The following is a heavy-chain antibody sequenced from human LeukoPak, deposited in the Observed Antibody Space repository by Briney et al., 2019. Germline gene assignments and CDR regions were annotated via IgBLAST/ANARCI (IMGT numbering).Heavy chain of an antibody. V-gene: IGHV1-46*01. CDR2: INPSGGST. Sequence: GASVKVSCKASGYTFTGYYMHWVRQAPGQGLEWMGIINPSGGSTSYAQKFQGRVTMTRDMSTSTVYMELSSLRSEDTAVYYCAREEGNGTYFDYWGQGTLVTVSS. CDR1: GYTFTGYY. CDR3: AREEGNGTYFDY. D-gene: IGHD1-1*01. J-gene: IGHJ4*02.